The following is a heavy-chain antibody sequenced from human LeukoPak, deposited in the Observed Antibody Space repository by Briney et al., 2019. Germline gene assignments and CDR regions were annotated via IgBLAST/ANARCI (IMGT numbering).Heavy chain of an antibody. Sequence: ASLTVSCKTSGYTLSDYYMHWVRQAPGQGLEWMGWIRGDTGDTDSPQKFQGRVTMTRDTSTNTAYMELSRLTYDDTAMYFCARVRGNSCDYWGQGTLVTVSS. CDR1: GYTLSDYY. V-gene: IGHV1-2*02. J-gene: IGHJ4*02. CDR2: IRGDTGDT. CDR3: ARVRGNSCDY. D-gene: IGHD6-13*01.